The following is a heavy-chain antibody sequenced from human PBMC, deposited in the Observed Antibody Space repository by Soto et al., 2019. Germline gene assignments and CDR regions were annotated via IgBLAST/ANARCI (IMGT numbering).Heavy chain of an antibody. CDR2: IKQDGSEK. J-gene: IGHJ4*02. CDR1: GFTFSSYW. CDR3: ARCRGVVGTAIPTYFDY. Sequence: EVQLVESGGGLVQPGGSLRLSCAASGFTFSSYWMSWVRQAPGKGLEWVANIKQDGSEKYYVDSVKGRFTISRDNAKHSLYRQMNVLRAEDTAVYYGARCRGVVGTAIPTYFDYWGQGTLVTVSS. D-gene: IGHD2-21*02. V-gene: IGHV3-7*03.